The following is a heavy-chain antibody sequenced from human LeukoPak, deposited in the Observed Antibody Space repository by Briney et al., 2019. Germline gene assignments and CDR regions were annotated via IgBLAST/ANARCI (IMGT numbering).Heavy chain of an antibody. CDR2: IIPIFGTA. J-gene: IGHJ3*02. CDR3: ARDNPDSTYYDILTGYYNQGAFDI. Sequence: ASVKVSCKASGGTFSSYAISWVRQAPGQGLEWMGGIIPIFGTANYAQKFQGRVTITADKSTSTAYMELSSLRSEDTAVYYCARDNPDSTYYDILTGYYNQGAFDIWGQGTMVTVSS. CDR1: GGTFSSYA. V-gene: IGHV1-69*06. D-gene: IGHD3-9*01.